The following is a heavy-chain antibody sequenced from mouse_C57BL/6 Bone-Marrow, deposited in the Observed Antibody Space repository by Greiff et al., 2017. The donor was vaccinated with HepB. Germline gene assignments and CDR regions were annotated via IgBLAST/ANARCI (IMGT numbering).Heavy chain of an antibody. V-gene: IGHV1-82*01. J-gene: IGHJ1*03. D-gene: IGHD1-1*01. CDR1: GYAFSSSW. CDR3: ARFYYGSSWYFDV. Sequence: VQLKHSGPELVKPGASVKISCKASGYAFSSSWMNWVKQRPGKGLEWIGRIYPGDGDTNYNGKFKGKATLTADKSSSTAYMQLSSLTSEDSAVYFCARFYYGSSWYFDVWGTGTTVTVSS. CDR2: IYPGDGDT.